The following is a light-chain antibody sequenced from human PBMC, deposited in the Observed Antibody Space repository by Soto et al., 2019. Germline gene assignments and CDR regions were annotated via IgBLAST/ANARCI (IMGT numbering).Light chain of an antibody. CDR1: QSVSSSY. CDR3: QQYAGSRT. Sequence: EIVLTQSPGTLSLSPGERATLSCRASQSVSSSYLAWYQQKHGQAPRLLIYGASSRATGIPDRFSGSGSGTDFPLTISRLEPEDFAVYYCQQYAGSRTFGQGTKVEIK. V-gene: IGKV3-20*01. CDR2: GAS. J-gene: IGKJ1*01.